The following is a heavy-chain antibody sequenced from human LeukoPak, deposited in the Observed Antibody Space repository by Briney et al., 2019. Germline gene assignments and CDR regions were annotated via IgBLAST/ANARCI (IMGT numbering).Heavy chain of an antibody. CDR3: AKDISGSYAFDY. V-gene: IGHV3-30*02. J-gene: IGHJ4*02. Sequence: GGSLRLSCAASEFSVGSNYMTWVRQAPGKGLEWVAFIRYDGSNKYYADSVKGRFTISRDNSKNTLYLQMNSLRAEDTAVYYCAKDISGSYAFDYWGQGTLVTVSS. CDR1: EFSVGSNY. D-gene: IGHD1-26*01. CDR2: IRYDGSNK.